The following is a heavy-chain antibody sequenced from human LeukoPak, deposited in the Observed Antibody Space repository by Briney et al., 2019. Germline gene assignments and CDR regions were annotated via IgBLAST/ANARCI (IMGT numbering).Heavy chain of an antibody. Sequence: KASETLSLTCAVYGGSFSGYYWSWIRQPPGKGLEWIGEINHSGSTNYNPSLKSRVTISVDTSKNQFSLKLSSVTAADTAVYYCARTPGSSGYYYYYYGMDVWGQGTTVTVSS. J-gene: IGHJ6*02. V-gene: IGHV4-34*01. D-gene: IGHD3-22*01. CDR3: ARTPGSSGYYYYYYGMDV. CDR1: GGSFSGYY. CDR2: INHSGST.